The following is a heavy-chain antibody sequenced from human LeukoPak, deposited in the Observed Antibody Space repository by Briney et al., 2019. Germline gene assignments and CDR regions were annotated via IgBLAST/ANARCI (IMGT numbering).Heavy chain of an antibody. CDR2: ISGGSSYI. Sequence: GGSLRLSCAASGFTFSSYSMNWVRQAPGKGLEWVSSISGGSSYIYYADSVKGRFTVSRDAPKNSLYLQMNSLRAEDTAVYYCARGCGMAARGMCFDYWGQGTLVTVSS. CDR3: ARGCGMAARGMCFDY. D-gene: IGHD6-6*01. CDR1: GFTFSSYS. V-gene: IGHV3-21*01. J-gene: IGHJ4*02.